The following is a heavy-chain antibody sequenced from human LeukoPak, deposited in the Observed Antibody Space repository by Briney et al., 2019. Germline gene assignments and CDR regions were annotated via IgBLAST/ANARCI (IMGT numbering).Heavy chain of an antibody. V-gene: IGHV4-61*01. CDR3: ATAGIVARRFFDY. J-gene: IGHJ4*02. D-gene: IGHD2-15*01. Sequence: SETLSLTCTVSGASVSSNNYYWSWIRQPPGEGLEWIGYVSYTGIPTYNPSLKSRVTISVDTSKNQFSLRLNSVTAADTAVYYCATAGIVARRFFDYWGQGTLVTVSS. CDR2: VSYTGIP. CDR1: GASVSSNNYY.